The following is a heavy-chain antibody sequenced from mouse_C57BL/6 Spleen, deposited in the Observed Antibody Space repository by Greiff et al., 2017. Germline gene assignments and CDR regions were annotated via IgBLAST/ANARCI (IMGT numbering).Heavy chain of an antibody. CDR1: GFTFSDYG. CDR2: ISSGSSTI. Sequence: EVKLVESGGGLVKPGGSLKLSCAASGFTFSDYGMHWVRQAPEKGLEWVAYISSGSSTIYYADTVKGRFTISRDNAKNTLFLQMTSLRSEDTAMYYCAKDYGSSSAYWGQGTLVTGSA. D-gene: IGHD1-1*01. J-gene: IGHJ3*01. V-gene: IGHV5-17*01. CDR3: AKDYGSSSAY.